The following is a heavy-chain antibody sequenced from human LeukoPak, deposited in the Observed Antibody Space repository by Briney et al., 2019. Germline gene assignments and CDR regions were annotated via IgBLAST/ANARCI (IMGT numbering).Heavy chain of an antibody. CDR2: IIPILGLI. CDR1: GGTFSSYA. D-gene: IGHD1-1*01. V-gene: IGHV1-69*04. CDR3: ARGRGSRTGSNGDYLDY. J-gene: IGHJ4*02. Sequence: SVKVSCKASGGTFSSYAISWVRQAPGQGLEWMGRIIPILGLINYAQKFQGRVTITADKSTSTGYMDVTSLRSDDTAVYYCARGRGSRTGSNGDYLDYWGQGTLVTVSS.